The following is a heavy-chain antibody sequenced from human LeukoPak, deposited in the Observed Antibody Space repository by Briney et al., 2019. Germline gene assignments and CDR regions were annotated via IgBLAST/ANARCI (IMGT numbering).Heavy chain of an antibody. CDR3: ARVGTSGTIFGVVLNWFDP. D-gene: IGHD3-3*01. J-gene: IGHJ5*02. CDR1: GGTFSIYA. V-gene: IGHV1-69*13. CDR2: IIPIFGTA. Sequence: SVKVSCKASGGTFSIYAISWVRQAPGQGLEWMGGIIPIFGTANYAQKFQGRVTITADESTSTAYMELSSLRSEDTAVYYCARVGTSGTIFGVVLNWFDPWGQGTLVTVSS.